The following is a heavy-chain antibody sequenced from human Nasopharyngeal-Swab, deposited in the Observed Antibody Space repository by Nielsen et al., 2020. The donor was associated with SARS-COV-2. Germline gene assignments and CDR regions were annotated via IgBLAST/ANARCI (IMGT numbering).Heavy chain of an antibody. CDR3: ARSSYPGARIAARPKGAFDI. Sequence: SETLSLTCAVYGGSFSGYYWGWIRQPPEKGLEWIGEINRSGSTNYNPSLKSRVTISVDTSKSQFSLKLTSVTAADTAVYYCARSSYPGARIAARPKGAFDIWGQGTMVTVSS. D-gene: IGHD6-6*01. CDR2: INRSGST. V-gene: IGHV4-34*01. J-gene: IGHJ3*02. CDR1: GGSFSGYY.